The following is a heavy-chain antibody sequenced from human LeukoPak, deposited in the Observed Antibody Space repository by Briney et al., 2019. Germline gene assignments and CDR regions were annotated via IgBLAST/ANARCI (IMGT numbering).Heavy chain of an antibody. V-gene: IGHV4-39*07. CDR3: AREQNPGDAFDI. Sequence: PSETLSLTCTVSGGSISSSSYYWGWIRQPPGKGLEWIGSIYYSGSTYYNPSLKSRVTISVDTSKNQFSLKLSSVTAADTAVYYCAREQNPGDAFDIWGQGTMVTVSS. J-gene: IGHJ3*02. CDR2: IYYSGST. CDR1: GGSISSSSYY.